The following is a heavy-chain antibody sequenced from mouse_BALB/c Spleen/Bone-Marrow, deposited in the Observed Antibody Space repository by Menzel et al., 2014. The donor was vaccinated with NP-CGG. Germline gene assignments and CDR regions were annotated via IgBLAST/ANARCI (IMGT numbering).Heavy chain of an antibody. V-gene: IGHV5-9*03. D-gene: IGHD2-14*01. J-gene: IGHJ2*01. CDR2: ISSGGGNT. CDR3: ARAYYRYPFDY. Sequence: DVMLVESGGGLVKPGGSLKLSCAASGFTFSSYTMSWVRQTPEKRLEWVATISSGGGNTYYPDSMKGRFTISRDYAKNNLYLQMSSLRSEDTALYYCARAYYRYPFDYWGQGTTLTVSS. CDR1: GFTFSSYT.